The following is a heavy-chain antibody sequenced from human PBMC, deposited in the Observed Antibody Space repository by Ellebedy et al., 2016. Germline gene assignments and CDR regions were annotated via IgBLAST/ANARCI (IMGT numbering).Heavy chain of an antibody. V-gene: IGHV3-23*01. CDR1: GFTFSTYA. J-gene: IGHJ4*02. CDR2: VSDFGSIT. CDR3: AKDAMARGADYYFDS. D-gene: IGHD3-10*01. Sequence: GGSLRLXCAASGFTFSTYAMAWVRQVPGKGLEWVSTVSDFGSITYYADSLKGRFIISRDNSKDTLYLQMNSLRAEDTATYYCAKDAMARGADYYFDSWGQGTLVTVSS.